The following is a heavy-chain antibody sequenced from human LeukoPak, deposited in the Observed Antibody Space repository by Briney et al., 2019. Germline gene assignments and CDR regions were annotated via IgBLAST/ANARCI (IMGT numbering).Heavy chain of an antibody. CDR2: IYYSGST. CDR3: ARLRQYYFDY. CDR1: GFTFSSYA. V-gene: IGHV4-59*08. D-gene: IGHD4-17*01. J-gene: IGHJ4*02. Sequence: PGGSLRLSCAASGFTFSSYAMSWVRQAPGKGLEWIGYIYYSGSTNYNPSLKSRVTISVDTSKNQFSLKLSSVTAADTAVYYCARLRQYYFDYWGQGTLVTVSS.